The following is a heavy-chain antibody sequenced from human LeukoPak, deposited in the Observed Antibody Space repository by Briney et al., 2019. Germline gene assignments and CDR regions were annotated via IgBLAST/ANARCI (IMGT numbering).Heavy chain of an antibody. CDR2: IYYSGST. Sequence: PSETLSLTCTVSGGSVSSGSYYWSWIRQPPGKGLEWIGYIYYSGSTNYNPSLKSRVTISVDTSKNQFSLKLSSVTAADTAAYYCASKTYGDYEGGYYWGQGTLVTVSS. CDR1: GGSVSSGSYY. J-gene: IGHJ4*02. V-gene: IGHV4-61*01. D-gene: IGHD4-17*01. CDR3: ASKTYGDYEGGYY.